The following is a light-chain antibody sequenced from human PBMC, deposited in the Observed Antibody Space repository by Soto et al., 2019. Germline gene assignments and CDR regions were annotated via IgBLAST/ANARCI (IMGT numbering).Light chain of an antibody. J-gene: IGLJ1*01. CDR2: GNS. CDR1: SSNIGAGYD. CDR3: HYYDIRLSGYV. V-gene: IGLV1-40*01. Sequence: QSVLTQPPSVSGAPGQRVTISCTGSSSNIGAGYDVHWYQQLPGTAPKLLIYGNSNRPSGVPDRFSGSKSGTSASLAITGLQAEDDSYYYCHYYDIRLSGYVLGTGTRVTVL.